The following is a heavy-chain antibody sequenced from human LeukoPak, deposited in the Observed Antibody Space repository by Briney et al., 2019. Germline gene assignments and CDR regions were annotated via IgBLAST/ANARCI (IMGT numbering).Heavy chain of an antibody. D-gene: IGHD6-19*01. CDR1: GFTFDTHA. J-gene: IGHJ3*02. CDR2: ISGSGGST. V-gene: IGHV3-23*01. CDR3: ARGAVAVYAFDI. Sequence: GGSLRLSCATSGFTFDTHAMNWVRQVPGRGLEWVSFISGSGGSTYYANSVKGRFTISRDDSKNTLYLQMNSLRAEDTAVYYCARGAVAVYAFDIWGQGTMVTVSS.